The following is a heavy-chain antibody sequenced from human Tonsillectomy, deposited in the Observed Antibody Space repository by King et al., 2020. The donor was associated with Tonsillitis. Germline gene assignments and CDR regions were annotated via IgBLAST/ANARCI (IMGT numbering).Heavy chain of an antibody. D-gene: IGHD3-10*01. CDR1: GFIFSSYE. Sequence: VQLVESGGGLVQPGGSLRLSCAASGFIFSSYEMNWVRQAPGKGLEWGSYISSSGSTIHYADSVKGRFTNSRDNAKNSLHLQMNSLRAEDTAVYYCAREPRLLWFGEITPGAFDIWGQGTMVTVSS. CDR2: ISSSGSTI. CDR3: AREPRLLWFGEITPGAFDI. J-gene: IGHJ3*02. V-gene: IGHV3-48*03.